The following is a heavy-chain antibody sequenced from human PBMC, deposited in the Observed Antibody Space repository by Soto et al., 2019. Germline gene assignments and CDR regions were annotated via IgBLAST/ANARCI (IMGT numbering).Heavy chain of an antibody. CDR3: ARDPDGDYYYGSGGLWFFDY. CDR2: IKQDGSEK. CDR1: GFTFSSYW. D-gene: IGHD3-10*01. V-gene: IGHV3-7*01. Sequence: GGSLRLSCAASGFTFSSYWMSWVRQAPGKGLEWVANIKQDGSEKYYVDSGKGRFTISRDNAKNSLYLQMNSLRAEDTAVYYCARDPDGDYYYGSGGLWFFDYWGQGTLVTVSS. J-gene: IGHJ4*02.